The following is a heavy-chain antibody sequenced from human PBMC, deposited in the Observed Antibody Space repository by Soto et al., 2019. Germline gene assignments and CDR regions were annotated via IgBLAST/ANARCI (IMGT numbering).Heavy chain of an antibody. J-gene: IGHJ3*01. CDR2: INQGGREK. CDR1: GFTFGSYW. Sequence: GSLRLSCAASGFTFGSYWMTWVRQAPGKGLEWVANINQGGREKNYVNSVKGRFSISRDDAEKSHHLQMNSLRTEDTAVYYCAKYGPGDYGAYAFDVWGQGTMVTVSS. V-gene: IGHV3-7*01. CDR3: AKYGPGDYGAYAFDV. D-gene: IGHD3-10*01.